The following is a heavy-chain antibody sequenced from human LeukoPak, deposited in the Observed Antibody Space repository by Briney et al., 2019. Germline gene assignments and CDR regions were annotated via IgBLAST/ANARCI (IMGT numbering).Heavy chain of an antibody. D-gene: IGHD3-10*01. J-gene: IGHJ2*01. CDR2: INPNSGGT. Sequence: GASVKVSCKASGYTFTSYGISWVRQAPGQGLEWMGWINPNSGGTNYAQKFQGRVTMTRDTSISTAYMELSRLRSDDTAVYYCARAGISSLDWYFDLWGRGTLVTVSS. CDR1: GYTFTSYG. V-gene: IGHV1-2*02. CDR3: ARAGISSLDWYFDL.